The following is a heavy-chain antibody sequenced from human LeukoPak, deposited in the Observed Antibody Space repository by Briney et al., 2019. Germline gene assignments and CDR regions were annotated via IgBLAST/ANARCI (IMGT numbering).Heavy chain of an antibody. D-gene: IGHD2-15*01. CDR2: IDKKDNLYAT. V-gene: IGHV3-73*01. Sequence: GGSLRLSCAASGFTFSGSAVHWVRQSSGKGLEWVGHIDKKDNLYATAYAESVKGRFTISKDDSKDTAFLHMDSLKTEDTALYYCTRDRGTYNWFDPWGQGTLVTVSS. CDR1: GFTFSGSA. J-gene: IGHJ5*02. CDR3: TRDRGTYNWFDP.